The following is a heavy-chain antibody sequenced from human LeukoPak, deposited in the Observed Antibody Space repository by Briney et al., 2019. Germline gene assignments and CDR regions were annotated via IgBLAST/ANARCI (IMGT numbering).Heavy chain of an antibody. J-gene: IGHJ2*01. V-gene: IGHV4-39*07. D-gene: IGHD3-22*01. CDR1: GGSISSSSYY. CDR3: ARDFEDCYDSSGGYFDL. Sequence: SETLSLTCTVSGGSISSSSYYWGWIRQPPGKGLEWIGSIYYSGSTYYNPSLKSRVTISVDTSKNQFSLKLSSVTAADTAVYYCARDFEDCYDSSGGYFDLWGRGTLVTVSS. CDR2: IYYSGST.